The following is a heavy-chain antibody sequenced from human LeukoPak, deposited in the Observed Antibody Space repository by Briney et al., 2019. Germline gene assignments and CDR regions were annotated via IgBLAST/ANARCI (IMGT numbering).Heavy chain of an antibody. CDR2: ISSNGGST. CDR1: GFTFSSYG. CDR3: ARQMKRNFDY. J-gene: IGHJ4*02. D-gene: IGHD2/OR15-2a*01. Sequence: GGSLRLSCAASGFTFSSYGMHWVRQAPGKGLEYVSAISSNGGSTYYANSVKGRFTISRDNSKNTLYLQMGSLRAEDMAVYYCARQMKRNFDYWGQGTLVTVSS. V-gene: IGHV3-64*01.